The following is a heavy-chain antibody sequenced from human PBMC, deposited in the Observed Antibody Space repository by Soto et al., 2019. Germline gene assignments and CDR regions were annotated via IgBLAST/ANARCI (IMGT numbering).Heavy chain of an antibody. CDR1: GYTFTVYY. J-gene: IGHJ4*02. CDR3: ARARYYDWCFDL. D-gene: IGHD3-9*01. CDR2: INPKSGGT. Sequence: ASVKVSCKASGYTFTVYYMHWVRQAPGQGLEWMGWINPKSGGTMYPQKFQGRVTMTWDTSISTAYMALTRLRSDDTAVYFCARARYYDWCFDLWGLGTPVTVSS. V-gene: IGHV1-2*02.